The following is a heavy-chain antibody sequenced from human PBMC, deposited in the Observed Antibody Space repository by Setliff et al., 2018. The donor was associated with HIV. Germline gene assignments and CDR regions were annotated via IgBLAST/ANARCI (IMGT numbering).Heavy chain of an antibody. CDR2: IDSNNGNR. CDR1: GFTFSDYY. Sequence: ASVKVSCKASGFTFSDYYIHWVRQAPGQGLEWMGWIDSNNGNRNFAQKFRGGVTMTTDISTNTAYMEVRSLSFDDTAVYYCVRLTADRTNYYYYMDVWGKGTTVTVSS. D-gene: IGHD2-8*01. J-gene: IGHJ6*03. CDR3: VRLTADRTNYYYYMDV. V-gene: IGHV1-18*04.